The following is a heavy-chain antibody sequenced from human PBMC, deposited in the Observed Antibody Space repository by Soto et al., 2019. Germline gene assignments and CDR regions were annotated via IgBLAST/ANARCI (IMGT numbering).Heavy chain of an antibody. D-gene: IGHD4-17*01. Sequence: SETLSLTCAVYGGSFSGYYWSWIRQPPGKGLEWIGEINHSGSTNYNPSLKSRVTISVDTSKNQFSLKLSSVTAADTAVYYCARVGNYGDLDYWGQGTLVTVSS. V-gene: IGHV4-34*01. CDR3: ARVGNYGDLDY. CDR2: INHSGST. J-gene: IGHJ4*02. CDR1: GGSFSGYY.